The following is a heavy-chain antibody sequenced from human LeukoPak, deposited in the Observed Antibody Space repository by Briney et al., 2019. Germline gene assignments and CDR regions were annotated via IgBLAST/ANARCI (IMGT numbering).Heavy chain of an antibody. CDR2: IYYSGST. CDR3: ARGPTSGSYDY. V-gene: IGHV4-59*01. Sequence: PSQTLSLTCTVSGGSISNYYWSWIRQPPGKGLEWIGYIYYSGSTNYNPSLKSRVTISVDTSKNQFSLKLSSVTAADTAVYYCARGPTSGSYDYWGQGTLVTASS. CDR1: GGSISNYY. J-gene: IGHJ4*02. D-gene: IGHD1-26*01.